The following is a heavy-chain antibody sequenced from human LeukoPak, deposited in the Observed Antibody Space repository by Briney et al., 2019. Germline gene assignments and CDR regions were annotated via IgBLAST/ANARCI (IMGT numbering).Heavy chain of an antibody. CDR3: ARKNDYGDFHFDY. CDR1: GFAFSSYW. CDR2: IKQDGSEK. D-gene: IGHD4-17*01. J-gene: IGHJ4*02. Sequence: GGSLRLSCAASGFAFSSYWMSWVRQAPGKGLEWVANIKQDGSEKYYVDSVKGRFTISRDAKNSLYLQMNSLRAEDTAVYYCARKNDYGDFHFDYWGLGTLVTVSS. V-gene: IGHV3-7*04.